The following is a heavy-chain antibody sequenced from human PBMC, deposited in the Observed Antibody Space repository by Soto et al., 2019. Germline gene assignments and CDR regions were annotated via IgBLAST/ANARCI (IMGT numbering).Heavy chain of an antibody. CDR3: AVGYYDILTGYYNKNYYYGMDV. D-gene: IGHD3-9*01. CDR2: IIPIFGTA. CDR1: GGTFSSYA. Sequence: QVQLVQSGAEVKKPGSSVKVSCKASGGTFSSYAISWVRQAPGQGLEWMGGIIPIFGTANYAQKFQGRVTITADESTSIAYMELSSLRSEDTAVYYCAVGYYDILTGYYNKNYYYGMDVWGQGTTVTVSS. V-gene: IGHV1-69*01. J-gene: IGHJ6*02.